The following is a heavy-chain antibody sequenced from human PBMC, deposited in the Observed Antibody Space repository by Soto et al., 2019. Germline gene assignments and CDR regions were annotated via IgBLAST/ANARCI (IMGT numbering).Heavy chain of an antibody. CDR1: GFTFSSYA. CDR2: ISGSGGST. J-gene: IGHJ4*02. D-gene: IGHD2-2*01. V-gene: IGHV3-23*01. CDR3: AKAISIVVVPAAHDY. Sequence: GGSLRFSCAASGFTFSSYAMSWVRQAPGKGLEWVSAISGSGGSTYYADSVKGRFTISRDNSKNTLYLQMNSLRAEDTAVYYCAKAISIVVVPAAHDYWGQGTLVTVSS.